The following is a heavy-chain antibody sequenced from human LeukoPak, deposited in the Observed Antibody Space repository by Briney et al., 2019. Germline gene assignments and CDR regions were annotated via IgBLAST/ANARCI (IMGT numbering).Heavy chain of an antibody. CDR2: IKQDGSEK. CDR1: GFTFSSYW. V-gene: IGHV3-7*01. D-gene: IGHD3-9*01. Sequence: GGSLRLSRAASGFTFSSYWMSWVRQAPGKGLEWVANIKQDGSEKYYVDSVKGRFTISRDNAKNSLYLQMNSLRAEDTAVYYCARELRLLVLRYFDWPVARDAFDIWGQGTMVTVSS. J-gene: IGHJ3*02. CDR3: ARELRLLVLRYFDWPVARDAFDI.